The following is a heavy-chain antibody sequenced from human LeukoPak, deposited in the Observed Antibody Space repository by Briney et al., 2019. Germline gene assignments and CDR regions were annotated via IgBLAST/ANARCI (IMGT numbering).Heavy chain of an antibody. CDR1: GFTFSSYA. CDR3: WFGESNFDY. Sequence: GGSLRLSCAASGFTFSSYAMHWVRQAPGKGLEWVAVISYDGSNKYYADSVKGRFTISRDNSKNTLYLQMNSLRAEDTAVYYSWFGESNFDYWGQGTLVTVPS. V-gene: IGHV3-30-3*01. J-gene: IGHJ4*02. CDR2: ISYDGSNK. D-gene: IGHD3-10*01.